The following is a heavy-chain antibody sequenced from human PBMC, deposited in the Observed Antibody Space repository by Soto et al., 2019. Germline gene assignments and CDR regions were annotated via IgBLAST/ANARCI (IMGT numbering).Heavy chain of an antibody. Sequence: PGGSLRLSCAASGFTFSSYSMNWVRQAPGKGLEWVSSISSSSYIYYADSVKGRFTISRDNAKNSLYLQMNSLRAEDTAVYYCARDPSTGIAELAWFDPWGQGTLVTVSS. CDR1: GFTFSSYS. CDR2: ISSSSYI. J-gene: IGHJ5*02. CDR3: ARDPSTGIAELAWFDP. V-gene: IGHV3-21*01. D-gene: IGHD6-13*01.